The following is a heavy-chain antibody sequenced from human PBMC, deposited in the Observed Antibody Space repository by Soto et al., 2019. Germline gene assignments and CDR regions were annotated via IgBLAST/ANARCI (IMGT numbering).Heavy chain of an antibody. CDR2: INPNSGGT. J-gene: IGHJ5*02. CDR1: GYTFTGYY. CDR3: ARDRDEAAAGYNWFDP. Sequence: ASVKVSCKASGYTFTGYYMHWVRQAPGQGLEWMGWINPNSGGTNYAQKFQGWVTMTRDTSISTAYMELSRLRSDDTAVYYCARDRDEAAAGYNWFDPWGQGTLVTVSS. V-gene: IGHV1-2*04. D-gene: IGHD6-13*01.